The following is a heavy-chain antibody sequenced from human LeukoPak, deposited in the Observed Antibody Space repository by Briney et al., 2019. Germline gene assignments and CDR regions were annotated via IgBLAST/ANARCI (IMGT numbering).Heavy chain of an antibody. D-gene: IGHD3-10*01. Sequence: SETLSLTCTVSGGSISSYYWSWIRQPPGKGLEWIGYIYYSGSTNYNPSLKSRVTISVDTSNNQFSLKLSSVPAADTAVYYCARRLWFGELDYWGQGTLVTVSS. CDR2: IYYSGST. CDR3: ARRLWFGELDY. CDR1: GGSISSYY. V-gene: IGHV4-59*08. J-gene: IGHJ4*02.